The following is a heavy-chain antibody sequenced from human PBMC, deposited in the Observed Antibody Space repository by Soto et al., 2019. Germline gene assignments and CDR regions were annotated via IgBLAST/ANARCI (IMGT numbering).Heavy chain of an antibody. Sequence: EVQLLESGGGLVQPGGSLRLSCVASGFTFSNYAMSWVRQAPGKGLEWVSGISGSAASTYYAESVKGRFTISRDNSKNTLSLQMNSLRAEDTAVYHCAKDMGKTALGRFDSWGQGTLVTVSS. CDR2: ISGSAAST. D-gene: IGHD5-18*01. J-gene: IGHJ4*02. CDR1: GFTFSNYA. V-gene: IGHV3-23*01. CDR3: AKDMGKTALGRFDS.